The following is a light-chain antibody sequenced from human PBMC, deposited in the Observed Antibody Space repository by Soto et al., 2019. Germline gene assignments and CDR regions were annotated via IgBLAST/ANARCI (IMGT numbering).Light chain of an antibody. CDR2: GAS. V-gene: IGKV3-20*01. CDR3: QQFSSYPLT. CDR1: QSVSSSY. Sequence: GLTQSKDTLSLSPGERATLSCRASQSVSSSYLAWYQQKPGQAPRLLIYGASSRATDIPDRFSGSGSGTDFTLTISRLEPEDFAVYYCQQFSSYPLTFGGGTKVDI. J-gene: IGKJ4*01.